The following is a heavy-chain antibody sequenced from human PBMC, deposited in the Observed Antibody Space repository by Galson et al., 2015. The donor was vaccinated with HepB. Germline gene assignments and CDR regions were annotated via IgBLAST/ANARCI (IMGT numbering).Heavy chain of an antibody. CDR1: GFTFSSYS. Sequence: SLRLSCAASGFTFSSYSMNWVRQAPGKGLEWVSYISSSSSTIYYADSVKGRFTISRDNAKNSLYLQMNSLRAEDTAVYYCARSRDSSGYLLFHAFDIWGQGTMVTVSS. J-gene: IGHJ3*02. CDR2: ISSSSSTI. CDR3: ARSRDSSGYLLFHAFDI. V-gene: IGHV3-48*01. D-gene: IGHD3-22*01.